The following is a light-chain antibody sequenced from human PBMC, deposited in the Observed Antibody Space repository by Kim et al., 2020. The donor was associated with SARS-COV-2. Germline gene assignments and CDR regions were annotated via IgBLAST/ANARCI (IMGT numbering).Light chain of an antibody. Sequence: SPGERATLSCRASQSVRSNLAWYQQKPGQAPRLLIYGASTMATGIPARFSGSGSGTEFTLTISSLQSEDFAVYYCQQYNNWPPWTFGQGTKVDIK. V-gene: IGKV3-15*01. CDR3: QQYNNWPPWT. CDR1: QSVRSN. J-gene: IGKJ1*01. CDR2: GAS.